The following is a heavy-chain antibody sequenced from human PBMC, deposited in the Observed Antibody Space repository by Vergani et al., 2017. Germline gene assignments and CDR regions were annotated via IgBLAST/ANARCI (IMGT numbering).Heavy chain of an antibody. CDR3: ARVVTTSYYYYYYGMDV. D-gene: IGHD4-17*01. J-gene: IGHJ6*02. CDR2: IRSKAYGQAT. Sequence: EVQLVESGGDLVQPGRSLRLSCTASGFTFGYYAMDWFRQAPGQGLEWVGGIRSKAYGQATIYAASVKGRFTISADKSISTAYLQWSSLKASDTAMYYCARVVTTSYYYYYYGMDVWGQGTTVTVSS. CDR1: GFTFGYYA. V-gene: IGHV3-49*03.